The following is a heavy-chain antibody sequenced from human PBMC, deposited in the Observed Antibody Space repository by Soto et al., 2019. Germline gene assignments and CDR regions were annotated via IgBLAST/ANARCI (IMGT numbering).Heavy chain of an antibody. CDR3: ARVTGTTYYDFWSGYPHNWFDP. J-gene: IGHJ5*02. CDR2: IYYSGST. Sequence: ASETLSLTCTVSGGSISSYYWSWIRQPPGKGLEWIGHIYYSGSTNYNPSLKSRVTISVDTSKNQFSLKLSSVTAADTAVYYCARVTGTTYYDFWSGYPHNWFDPWGQGTLVTVSS. V-gene: IGHV4-59*01. D-gene: IGHD3-3*01. CDR1: GGSISSYY.